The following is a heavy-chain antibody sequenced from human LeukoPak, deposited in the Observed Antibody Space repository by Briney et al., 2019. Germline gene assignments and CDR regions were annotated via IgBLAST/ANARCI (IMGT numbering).Heavy chain of an antibody. CDR1: VLTCSGYG. D-gene: IGHD6-6*01. CDR2: MNPNSGNT. V-gene: IGHV1-8*01. Sequence: SEPVSCKSSVLTCSGYGMNWVWNATVQGLERMGWMNPNSGNTGYAQKFQGRVTMTRNTSISTAYMELSSLRSEHTAVYYCATRGGGTPVSRVTYSSSSRRSFFDPWGQGTLVTVSS. CDR3: ATRGGGTPVSRVTYSSSSRRSFFDP. J-gene: IGHJ5*02.